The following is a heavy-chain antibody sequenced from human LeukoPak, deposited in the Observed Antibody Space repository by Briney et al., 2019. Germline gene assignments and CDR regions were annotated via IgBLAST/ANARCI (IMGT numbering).Heavy chain of an antibody. V-gene: IGHV4-4*07. CDR1: GGSISSYY. Sequence: SETLSLTCTVSGGSISSYYWSWIRQPAGKGLEWIGRIYTSGSTNYNPSLKSRVTMSVDTSKNQFSLKLSSVTAADTAVYYCARGGNYDFWSGYYRDYYNYYMDVWGKGTTVTVSS. J-gene: IGHJ6*03. D-gene: IGHD3-3*01. CDR2: IYTSGST. CDR3: ARGGNYDFWSGYYRDYYNYYMDV.